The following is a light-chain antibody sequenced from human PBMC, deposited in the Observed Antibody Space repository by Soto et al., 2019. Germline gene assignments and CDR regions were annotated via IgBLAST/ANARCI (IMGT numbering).Light chain of an antibody. CDR1: QSLLQSDGYNY. Sequence: DIVMTQSPLSLPVIPGEPASISCRSSQSLLQSDGYNYLDWYLQKPGQSPQLLIYLGSNRASGVPDRFSGGGSGTDFTLKISRVEAEDVGVYYCMQVRQIPRTFGQGTKVEIK. CDR3: MQVRQIPRT. V-gene: IGKV2-28*01. CDR2: LGS. J-gene: IGKJ1*01.